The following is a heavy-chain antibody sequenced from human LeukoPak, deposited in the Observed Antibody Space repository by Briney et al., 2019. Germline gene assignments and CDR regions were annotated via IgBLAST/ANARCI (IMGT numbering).Heavy chain of an antibody. J-gene: IGHJ4*02. Sequence: GRSLRLSCAASGFTFSSYGMHWVRQAPGKGLEWVAVIWYDGSNKYYADSVKGRFTISRDNSKNTLYLQMNSLRAEDTAVYYCARDVGGYSSPGYWGQGTLVTVSS. CDR3: ARDVGGYSSPGY. CDR1: GFTFSSYG. D-gene: IGHD5-18*01. V-gene: IGHV3-33*01. CDR2: IWYDGSNK.